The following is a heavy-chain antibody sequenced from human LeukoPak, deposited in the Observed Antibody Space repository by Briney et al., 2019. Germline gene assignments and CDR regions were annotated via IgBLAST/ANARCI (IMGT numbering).Heavy chain of an antibody. CDR3: AKARSGSGWFSDIEY. Sequence: PGRSLRLSCAASGFTFDDYAMHWVREAPGKGLEWVSGISWDGGSIGYADSVQGRFTVSRDNAKNSLYLQVNSLRPEDTAFYYCAKARSGSGWFSDIEYWGQGTLATVSS. CDR1: GFTFDDYA. D-gene: IGHD6-19*01. CDR2: ISWDGGSI. V-gene: IGHV3-9*01. J-gene: IGHJ4*02.